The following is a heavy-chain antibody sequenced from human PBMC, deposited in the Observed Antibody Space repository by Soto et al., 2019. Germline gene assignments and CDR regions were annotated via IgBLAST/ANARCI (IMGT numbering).Heavy chain of an antibody. CDR2: ISSSGSTI. J-gene: IGHJ4*02. D-gene: IGHD3-16*02. Sequence: QVQLVESGGGLVKPGGSLRLSCAASGFTFSDYYMSWIRQAPGKGLEWVSYISSSGSTIYYADSVKGRFTISRDNAKNSLYLQMNSLRAEDTAVYYCARMGTFDDYIWGSDQVAVDYWGQGTLVTVSS. CDR3: ARMGTFDDYIWGSDQVAVDY. V-gene: IGHV3-11*01. CDR1: GFTFSDYY.